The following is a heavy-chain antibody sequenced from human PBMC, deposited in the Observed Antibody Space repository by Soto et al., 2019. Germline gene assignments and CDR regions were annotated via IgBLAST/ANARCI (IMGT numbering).Heavy chain of an antibody. CDR3: AHRATMTIFGLIIDNGIWFDP. J-gene: IGHJ5*02. D-gene: IGHD3-3*01. CDR1: GFSLSTSGAA. V-gene: IGHV2-5*02. Sequence: QINLIESGPTLVKPTQTLTLTCTFSGFSLSTSGAAVGWVRQPPGRALEWLALIYWDGDKRYNASLGNRLTITNETSMHQVVLTLTNVDPADTATYYCAHRATMTIFGLIIDNGIWFDPWGQGTRVIVSS. CDR2: IYWDGDK.